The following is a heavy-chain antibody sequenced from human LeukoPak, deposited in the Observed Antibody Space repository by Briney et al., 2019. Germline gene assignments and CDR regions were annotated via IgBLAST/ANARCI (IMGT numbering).Heavy chain of an antibody. V-gene: IGHV3-73*01. CDR3: TRTDGSNDAFDI. Sequence: GGSLRLSCAASGFTFSGSAMHWVRQASEKGLEGVGRIRSKANSYATAYAASVKGRFTISRDDSKNTAYLQMNSLKTEDTAVYYCTRTDGSNDAFDIWGQGTMVTVSS. CDR1: GFTFSGSA. J-gene: IGHJ3*02. D-gene: IGHD5-24*01. CDR2: IRSKANSYAT.